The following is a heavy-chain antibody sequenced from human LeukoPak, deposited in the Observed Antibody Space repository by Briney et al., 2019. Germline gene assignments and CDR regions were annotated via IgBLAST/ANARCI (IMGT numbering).Heavy chain of an antibody. Sequence: SETLSLTCTVSGGFMSDYYWSWIRQPPGKGLEWIGYIYYTGTNNYNPSLKGRVIISIDTSKNQFSLKLSSVTAADTALYYCARDYTMTHASDIWGQGTLVTVSS. D-gene: IGHD3-22*01. J-gene: IGHJ3*02. CDR2: IYYTGTN. CDR3: ARDYTMTHASDI. V-gene: IGHV4-59*01. CDR1: GGFMSDYY.